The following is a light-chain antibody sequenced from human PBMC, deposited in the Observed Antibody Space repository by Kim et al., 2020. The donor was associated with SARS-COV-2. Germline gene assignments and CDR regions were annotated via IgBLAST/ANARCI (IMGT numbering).Light chain of an antibody. Sequence: SYELTQPPSVSVSPGQTASITCSADKLGDKYAYWYQQKPGQSPVLLIYQDKKRPSGIPERFSGSNSGNTATLTVSGAQAMDEADYYCQAWDTGTAVFGGGTQLTVL. CDR1: KLGDKY. J-gene: IGLJ2*01. CDR2: QDK. CDR3: QAWDTGTAV. V-gene: IGLV3-1*01.